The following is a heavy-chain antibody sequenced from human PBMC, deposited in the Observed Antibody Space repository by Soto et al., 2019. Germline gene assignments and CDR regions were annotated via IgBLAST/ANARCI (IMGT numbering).Heavy chain of an antibody. D-gene: IGHD3-10*01. CDR1: GFTFSSYG. J-gene: IGHJ5*02. CDR2: ISYDGSNK. CDR3: AKGYYYGSGSYYNPPFA. V-gene: IGHV3-30*18. Sequence: GGSLRLSCAASGFTFSSYGMHWVRQAPGKGLEWVAVISYDGSNKYYADSVKGRFTISRDNSKNTLYLQMNSLRAEDTAVYYCAKGYYYGSGSYYNPPFAWGQGTLVTVSS.